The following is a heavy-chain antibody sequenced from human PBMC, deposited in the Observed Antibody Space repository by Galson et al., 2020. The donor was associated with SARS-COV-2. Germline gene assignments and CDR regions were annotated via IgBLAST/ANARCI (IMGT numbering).Heavy chain of an antibody. J-gene: IGHJ5*02. CDR1: GASFSGCY. D-gene: IGHD3-16*02. Sequence: SETLSLTCAVYGASFSGCYWSWIRQPPGKGLEWIGEINHSGSTNYNPALRSRVTMSVDTSKNQFSLKLSSVSAADTAMYYCARGIIARSYRNRGNWFDPWGQGSLVIVSS. CDR2: INHSGST. V-gene: IGHV4-34*01. CDR3: ARGIIARSYRNRGNWFDP.